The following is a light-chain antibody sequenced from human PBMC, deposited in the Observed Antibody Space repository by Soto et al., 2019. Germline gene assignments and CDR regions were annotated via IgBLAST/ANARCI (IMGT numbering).Light chain of an antibody. V-gene: IGKV3-20*01. CDR3: QQYGGSPLS. CDR1: QSLSTYS. CDR2: AAS. J-gene: IGKJ3*01. Sequence: EIVLTQSPGTLSLSPGERATLSCRASQSLSTYSLAWYQQKPGQTPRLLIYAASTRDTGIPDRFNGSGSGTDFAPTNSRLEPEDFALYYCQQYGGSPLSFGPGTKVDVK.